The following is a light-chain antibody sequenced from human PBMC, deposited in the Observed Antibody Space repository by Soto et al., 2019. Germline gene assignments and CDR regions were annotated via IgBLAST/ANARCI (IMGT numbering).Light chain of an antibody. CDR3: QQYHGFSRT. V-gene: IGKV1-5*01. Sequence: DIQMTQPPSTLSGSVGDRFTITSRASQSISDSLAWYQQKPGKAPDLLISDVSKLERGVASRFSGSGSGTEFTLTISSMQPDDLATYYCQQYHGFSRTFGQGTKVDI. J-gene: IGKJ1*01. CDR2: DVS. CDR1: QSISDS.